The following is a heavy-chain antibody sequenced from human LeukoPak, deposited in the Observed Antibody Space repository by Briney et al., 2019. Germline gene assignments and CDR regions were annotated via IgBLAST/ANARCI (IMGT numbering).Heavy chain of an antibody. CDR2: INHSGST. V-gene: IGHV4-34*01. D-gene: IGHD3-22*01. CDR1: GGSFSGYY. Sequence: SETLSLTCAVYGGSFSGYYWSWIRQPPGKGLEWIGEINHSGSTNYNPSLKSRVTISVDTSKNQFSLKLSSVTAADTAVYYCARGLRRYYYESSGTGAFDIWGQGAMVTVSS. CDR3: ARGLRRYYYESSGTGAFDI. J-gene: IGHJ3*02.